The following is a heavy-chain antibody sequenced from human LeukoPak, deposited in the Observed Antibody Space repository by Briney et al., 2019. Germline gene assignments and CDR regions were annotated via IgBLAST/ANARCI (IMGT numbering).Heavy chain of an antibody. D-gene: IGHD2-8*01. Sequence: GGSLRLSCAASGFTFSSYEMNWVRQAPGKGLEWVSYISSSGSTIYYADSVKGRFTISRDNAKNSLYLQMNSLRAEDTAVYYCARDLIGTLAGSYWGQGTLVTVSS. V-gene: IGHV3-48*03. CDR3: ARDLIGTLAGSY. CDR1: GFTFSSYE. J-gene: IGHJ4*02. CDR2: ISSSGSTI.